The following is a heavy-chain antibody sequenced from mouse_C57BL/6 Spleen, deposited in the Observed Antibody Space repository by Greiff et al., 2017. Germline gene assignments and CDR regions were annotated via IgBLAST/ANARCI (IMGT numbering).Heavy chain of an antibody. V-gene: IGHV1-82*01. CDR2: IYPGDGDT. CDR3: ARWYYGSRFDY. Sequence: QVQLKQSGPELVKPGASVKISCKASGYAFSSSWMNWVKQRPGKGLEWIGRIYPGDGDTNYNGKFKGKATLTADKSSSTAYMQLSSLTSEDSAVYFCARWYYGSRFDYWGQGTTLTVSS. CDR1: GYAFSSSW. D-gene: IGHD1-1*01. J-gene: IGHJ2*01.